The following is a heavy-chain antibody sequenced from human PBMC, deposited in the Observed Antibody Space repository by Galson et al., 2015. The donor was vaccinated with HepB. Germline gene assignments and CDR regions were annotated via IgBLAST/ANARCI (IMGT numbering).Heavy chain of an antibody. CDR2: ISWNSGSI. V-gene: IGHV3-9*01. Sequence: SLRLSCAASGFTFDDYGMHWVRQAPGRGLEWVSGISWNSGSIGYANSVKGRFTISRDKAKNSPYLQMNNLRAEDTALYYCAKGRTATLYYFDYWGQGTLVTVSS. CDR3: AKGRTATLYYFDY. J-gene: IGHJ4*02. CDR1: GFTFDDYG. D-gene: IGHD2-15*01.